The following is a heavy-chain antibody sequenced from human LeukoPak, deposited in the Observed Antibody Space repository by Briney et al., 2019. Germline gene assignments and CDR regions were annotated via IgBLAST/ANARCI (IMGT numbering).Heavy chain of an antibody. CDR3: ARDDYGGYSYGYHYYMDV. J-gene: IGHJ6*03. CDR1: GGLISISTYY. D-gene: IGHD5-18*01. Sequence: SETLSLTCTVSGGLISISTYYWGWIRQPPGKGLEWIGSIYYSGTTHYNPSLKSRVTIAVDTSKNQFSLKLISVTAADTAVYYCARDDYGGYSYGYHYYMDVWGKGTTVTVSS. CDR2: IYYSGTT. V-gene: IGHV4-39*07.